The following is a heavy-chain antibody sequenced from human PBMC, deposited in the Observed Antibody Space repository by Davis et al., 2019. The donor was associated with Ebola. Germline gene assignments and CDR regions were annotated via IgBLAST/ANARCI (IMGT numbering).Heavy chain of an antibody. V-gene: IGHV3-48*02. CDR1: GFTFSSYS. Sequence: GALRLSCAASGFTFSSYSMNWVRQAPGKGLEWVSYISSSSSTIYYADSVKGRFTISRDNAKNSLYLQMNSLRDEDTAVYYCARGIRGYSYGYDYWGQGTLVTVSS. D-gene: IGHD5-18*01. J-gene: IGHJ4*02. CDR3: ARGIRGYSYGYDY. CDR2: ISSSSSTI.